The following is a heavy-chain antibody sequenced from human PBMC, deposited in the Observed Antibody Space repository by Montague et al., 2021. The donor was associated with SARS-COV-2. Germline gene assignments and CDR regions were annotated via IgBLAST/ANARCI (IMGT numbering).Heavy chain of an antibody. V-gene: IGHV4-39*01. CDR2: KYYSGST. CDR3: ATLPSGITIVGVVQGYCFDD. J-gene: IGHJ4*02. D-gene: IGHD3-3*01. Sequence: SETLSLTCTVSGASISSRSYYWGWIRQPPGKGLEWIGFKYYSGSTYYNPTLKSRVTISVDTSKNQLSLKLSSVTAADTAVYYCATLPSGITIVGVVQGYCFDDWGQGTLVTVSS. CDR1: GASISSRSYY.